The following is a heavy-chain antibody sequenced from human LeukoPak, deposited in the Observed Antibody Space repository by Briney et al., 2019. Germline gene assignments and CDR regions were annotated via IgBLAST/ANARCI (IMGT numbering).Heavy chain of an antibody. Sequence: PGGSLRPSCAASGFPFSSFGMHWVCQAPGKGLEWLAFIWRDGYNKHYADSMKGRFTISRDNSKHTLYLQMNSLRAEDTAVYYCARDEDYSAGGSFALDCWGQGILVTVAS. CDR2: IWRDGYNK. CDR3: ARDEDYSAGGSFALDC. J-gene: IGHJ4*02. CDR1: GFPFSSFG. D-gene: IGHD2-15*01. V-gene: IGHV3-33*01.